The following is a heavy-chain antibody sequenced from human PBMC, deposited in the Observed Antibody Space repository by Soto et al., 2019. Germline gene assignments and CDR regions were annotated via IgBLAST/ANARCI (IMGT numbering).Heavy chain of an antibody. Sequence: SETLSLTCTISGGSISGSAWSWIRRPPGKGLEWIGFIHDSGSYNSKSSLRSRLNMSFGPSSNQFSLNLRSVTAADTAVYYCARVTNGGPQRPLDYWGQGTLVTVSS. CDR3: ARVTNGGPQRPLDY. D-gene: IGHD4-17*01. V-gene: IGHV4-59*12. CDR2: IHDSGSY. J-gene: IGHJ4*02. CDR1: GGSISGSA.